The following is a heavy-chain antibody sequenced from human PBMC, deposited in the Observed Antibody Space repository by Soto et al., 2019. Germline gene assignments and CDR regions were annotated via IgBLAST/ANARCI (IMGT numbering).Heavy chain of an antibody. D-gene: IGHD1-26*01. V-gene: IGHV3-15*07. CDR1: GFTFSNAW. Sequence: GGSLRLSCAASGFTFSNAWMNWVRQAPGKGLEWVGRIKSKTDGGTTDYAAPVKGRFTISRDDSKNTLYLQMNSLKTEDTAVYYCTTTTVPLVGAYNDYWGQGTLVTVSS. J-gene: IGHJ4*02. CDR2: IKSKTDGGTT. CDR3: TTTTVPLVGAYNDY.